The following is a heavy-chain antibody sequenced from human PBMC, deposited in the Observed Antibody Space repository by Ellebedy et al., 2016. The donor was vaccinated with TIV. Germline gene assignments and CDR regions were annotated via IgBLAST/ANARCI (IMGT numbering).Heavy chain of an antibody. V-gene: IGHV3-30*03. J-gene: IGHJ4*02. CDR2: ISYDGSNK. CDR1: GFTFSSYS. D-gene: IGHD4-17*01. CDR3: ARGDDYGGLCDY. Sequence: PGGSLRLSCAASGFTFSSYSMNWVRQAPGKGLEWVAVISYDGSNKYYADSVKGRFTISRDNSKNTLYLQMNSLRAEDTAVYYCARGDDYGGLCDYWGQGTLVTVSS.